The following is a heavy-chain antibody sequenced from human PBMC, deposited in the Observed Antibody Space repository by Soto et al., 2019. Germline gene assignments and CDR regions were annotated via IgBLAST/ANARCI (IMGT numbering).Heavy chain of an antibody. Sequence: ETLSLTCTVSGAFISGYYWSWIRQPAGKGLEWIGRIYTSGSTKYSPSLKSRATMSVDTSKKQFSLKLNSVTAADTAVYYCARESTVAGTDNWFDSWGKGTLVTVSS. V-gene: IGHV4-4*07. CDR2: IYTSGST. J-gene: IGHJ5*01. CDR1: GAFISGYY. D-gene: IGHD6-13*01. CDR3: ARESTVAGTDNWFDS.